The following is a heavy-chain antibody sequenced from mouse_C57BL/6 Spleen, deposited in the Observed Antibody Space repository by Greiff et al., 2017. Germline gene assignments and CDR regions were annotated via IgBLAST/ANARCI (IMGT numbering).Heavy chain of an antibody. CDR3: ARGRDYYYGSSYAMDY. J-gene: IGHJ4*01. D-gene: IGHD1-1*01. Sequence: LVEPGASVKISCKASGYAFSSYWMNWVKQRPGKGLEWIGQIYPGDGDTNYNGKFKGKATLTADKSSSTAYMQLSSLTSDDSAVYFCARGRDYYYGSSYAMDYWGQGTSVTVSS. CDR2: IYPGDGDT. CDR1: GYAFSSYW. V-gene: IGHV1-80*01.